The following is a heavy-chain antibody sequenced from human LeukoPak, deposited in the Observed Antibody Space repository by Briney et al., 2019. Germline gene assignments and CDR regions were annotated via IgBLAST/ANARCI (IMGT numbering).Heavy chain of an antibody. CDR3: AKTNEYSSSSVYY. J-gene: IGHJ4*02. CDR1: GFTFDDYA. V-gene: IGHV3-9*01. D-gene: IGHD6-6*01. Sequence: GGSLRLSCAASGFTFDDYAMHWVRQAPGKGLEWVSGISWNGGSIGYADSVRGRFTISRGNAKNSLYLQMTSLRAEDTAVYYCAKTNEYSSSSVYYWGQGTLVTFSS. CDR2: ISWNGGSI.